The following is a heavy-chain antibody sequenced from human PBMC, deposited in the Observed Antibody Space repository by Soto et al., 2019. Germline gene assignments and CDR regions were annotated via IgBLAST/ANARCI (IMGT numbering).Heavy chain of an antibody. CDR2: IYYSGST. Sequence: SETLSLTCTVSGGSISSSSYYWGWIRQPPGKGLEWIGSIYYSGSTYYNPSLKSRVTISVDTSKNQFSLKLSSVTAADTAVYYCASSGAYYDILTGSYYFDYWGQGTLVTVSS. V-gene: IGHV4-39*01. CDR1: GGSISSSSYY. CDR3: ASSGAYYDILTGSYYFDY. D-gene: IGHD3-9*01. J-gene: IGHJ4*02.